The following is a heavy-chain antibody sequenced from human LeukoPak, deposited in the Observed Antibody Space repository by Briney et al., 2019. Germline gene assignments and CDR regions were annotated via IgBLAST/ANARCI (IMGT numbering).Heavy chain of an antibody. CDR1: GGSISSYY. CDR3: ARGSGYHFDY. D-gene: IGHD6-25*01. Sequence: KPSETLSLTCPVSGGSISSYYWSWIRQPPGKGLEWVGYIYYRGSTNYNHSLKSRVTISVDTSKNQFSLKLSSVTAADTAVYYCARGSGYHFDYRGQGTLVTVSS. CDR2: IYYRGST. J-gene: IGHJ4*02. V-gene: IGHV4-59*01.